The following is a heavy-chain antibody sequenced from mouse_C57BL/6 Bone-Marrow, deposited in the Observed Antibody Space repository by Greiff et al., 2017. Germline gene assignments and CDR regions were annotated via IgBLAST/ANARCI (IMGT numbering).Heavy chain of an antibody. Sequence: DVMLVESGGGLVQPGGSMKLSCVASGFTFSNYWMNWVRQSPEKGLEWVAQIRLKSDNYATHYAESVKGRFTISRDDSKSSVYLQMNNLRAEDTGIYYCTGKSKGAYWGQGTLVTVSA. J-gene: IGHJ3*01. CDR2: IRLKSDNYAT. D-gene: IGHD1-3*01. V-gene: IGHV6-3*01. CDR1: GFTFSNYW. CDR3: TGKSKGAY.